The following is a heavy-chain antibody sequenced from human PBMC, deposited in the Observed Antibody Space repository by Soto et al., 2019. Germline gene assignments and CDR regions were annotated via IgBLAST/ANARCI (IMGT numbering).Heavy chain of an antibody. J-gene: IGHJ6*02. D-gene: IGHD1-7*01. Sequence: QVQLVESGGGVVQPGRSLRLSCAASGFTFSSYAMHWVRQAPGKGLEWVAVISYDGSNKYYADSVKGRFTISRDNSKNTLYLQMNSLRAEDTAVYYCAREWYNWNYSFNYYGMDVWGQGTTVIVSS. CDR2: ISYDGSNK. CDR1: GFTFSSYA. CDR3: AREWYNWNYSFNYYGMDV. V-gene: IGHV3-30-3*01.